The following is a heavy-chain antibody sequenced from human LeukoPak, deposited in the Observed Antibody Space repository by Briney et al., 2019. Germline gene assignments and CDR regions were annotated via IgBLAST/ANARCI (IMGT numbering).Heavy chain of an antibody. CDR3: ARGRHSSSSFIYYYYYGMDV. CDR2: INHSGST. Sequence: GSLRLSCEVSGFTFNNYAMTWVRQPPGKGLEWIGEINHSGSTNYNPSLKSRVTISVDTSKNQFSLKLSSVTAADTAVYYCARGRHSSSSFIYYYYYGMDVWGQGTTVTVSS. V-gene: IGHV4-34*01. D-gene: IGHD6-6*01. CDR1: GFTFNNYA. J-gene: IGHJ6*02.